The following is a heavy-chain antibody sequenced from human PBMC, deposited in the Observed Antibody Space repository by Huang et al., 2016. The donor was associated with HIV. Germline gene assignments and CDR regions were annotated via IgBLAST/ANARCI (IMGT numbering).Heavy chain of an antibody. Sequence: QLQLQESGPGLVKPSETLSLTCSVSGGSISSSSYYWGWIRQPPGQGLEWIGSIYYSGSTFYNPSLKSRVTISVDTSKSQFSRRLSSVTAADTSVYYCARHMDCSSSSCLAGGHERGPFDMWGQGTMVTVSS. CDR2: IYYSGST. J-gene: IGHJ3*02. D-gene: IGHD2-2*01. CDR3: ARHMDCSSSSCLAGGHERGPFDM. V-gene: IGHV4-39*01. CDR1: GGSISSSSYY.